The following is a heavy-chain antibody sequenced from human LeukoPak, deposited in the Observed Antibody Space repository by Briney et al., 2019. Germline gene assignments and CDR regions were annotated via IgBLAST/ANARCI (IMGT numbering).Heavy chain of an antibody. CDR3: ARELESGASRYLDT. D-gene: IGHD7-27*01. V-gene: IGHV3-30*04. Sequence: GKSLRLSCEASGFMLGGYAMHWVRQAPGKGLEWVALISFDSLYQRFADSLKGRLTISRDNSRNTLYLQLNGLRHDDSAVYFCARELESGASRYLDTWGQGTQVTVSS. CDR2: ISFDSLYQ. CDR1: GFMLGGYA. J-gene: IGHJ4*02.